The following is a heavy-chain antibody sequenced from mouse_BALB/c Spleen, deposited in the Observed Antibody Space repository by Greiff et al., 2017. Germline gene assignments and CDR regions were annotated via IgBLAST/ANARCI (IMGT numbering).Heavy chain of an antibody. CDR2: INPSSGYT. D-gene: IGHD1-1*01. J-gene: IGHJ1*01. Sequence: QVQLQQSAAELARPGASVKMSCKASGYTFTSYTMHWVKQRPGQGLEWIGYINPSSGYTEYNQKFKDNTTLTADKSSSTAYMQLSSLTSEDSAVYYCARGGYGSSYGYWYFDVWGAGTTVTVSS. V-gene: IGHV1-4*02. CDR3: ARGGYGSSYGYWYFDV. CDR1: GYTFTSYT.